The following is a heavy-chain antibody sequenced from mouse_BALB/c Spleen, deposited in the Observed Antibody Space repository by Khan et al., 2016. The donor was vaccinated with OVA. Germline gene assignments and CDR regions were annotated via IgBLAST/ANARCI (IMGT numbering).Heavy chain of an antibody. J-gene: IGHJ3*01. V-gene: IGHV2-2*02. D-gene: IGHD2-4*01. CDR2: IWSGGST. CDR1: GFSLTTYG. Sequence: QVQLQQSGPGLVQLSQSLSITCTVSGFSLTTYGVHWVRQSPGKGLEWLGVIWSGGSTDNNAPFISRLSTSKDSSKSQVFFKMNSLQVNDTAIYYCARNYDYDEGLAYWGQGTLVTVSA. CDR3: ARNYDYDEGLAY.